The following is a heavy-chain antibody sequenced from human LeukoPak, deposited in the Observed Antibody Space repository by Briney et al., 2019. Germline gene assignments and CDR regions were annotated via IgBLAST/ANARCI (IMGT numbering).Heavy chain of an antibody. CDR3: ARDYYGRFGY. CDR2: ISSSGSTI. D-gene: IGHD3-10*01. CDR1: GGSISSGGYY. Sequence: LSLTCTVSGGSISSGGYYWSWIRQAPGKGLEWVSYISSSGSTIYYADSVKGRFTISRDNAKNSLYLQMNSLRAEDTAVYYCARDYYGRFGYWGQGTLVTVSS. V-gene: IGHV3-11*01. J-gene: IGHJ4*02.